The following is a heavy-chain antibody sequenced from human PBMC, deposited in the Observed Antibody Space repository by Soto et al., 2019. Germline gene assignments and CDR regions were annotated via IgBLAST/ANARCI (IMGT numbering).Heavy chain of an antibody. CDR2: ISGSGGST. J-gene: IGHJ4*02. CDR1: GFTFSSYA. CDR3: AKQVISSGYYPDY. Sequence: GGSLRLSCAASGFTFSSYAMSWVRQAPGKGLEWVSAISGSGGSTYYADSVKGRFTISRGNSKNTLYLQMNSLRAEDTAVYYCAKQVISSGYYPDYWGQGTLVTVSS. D-gene: IGHD3-22*01. V-gene: IGHV3-23*01.